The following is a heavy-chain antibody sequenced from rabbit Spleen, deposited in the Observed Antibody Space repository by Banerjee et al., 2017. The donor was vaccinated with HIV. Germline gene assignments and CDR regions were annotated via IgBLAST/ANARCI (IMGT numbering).Heavy chain of an antibody. CDR2: IEPIFGRT. CDR1: GFDFSNYG. V-gene: IGHV1S47*01. J-gene: IGHJ3*01. Sequence: QEQLVESGGGLVQPGGSLKLSCKASGFDFSNYGVSWVRQTPGKGLEWIGYIEPIFGRTYYASWVDGRFTISSHNAQNTLYLQLSSLTAADTATYFCVRDLAAVIGWNFGLWGQGTLVTVS. CDR3: VRDLAAVIGWNFGL. D-gene: IGHD1-1*01.